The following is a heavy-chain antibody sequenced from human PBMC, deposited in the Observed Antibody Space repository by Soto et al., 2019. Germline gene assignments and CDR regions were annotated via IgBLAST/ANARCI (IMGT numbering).Heavy chain of an antibody. CDR1: GYSISSGYY. CDR3: ARLRGGDFDY. J-gene: IGHJ4*02. CDR2: IYHSGST. Sequence: PSETLSLTCAVSGYSISSGYYWGWTRQPPGKGLEWIGSIYHSGSTYYNPSLKSRVTISVDTSKNQFSLKLSSVTAADTAVYYCARLRGGDFDYWGQGTLVTVSS. V-gene: IGHV4-38-2*01. D-gene: IGHD3-16*01.